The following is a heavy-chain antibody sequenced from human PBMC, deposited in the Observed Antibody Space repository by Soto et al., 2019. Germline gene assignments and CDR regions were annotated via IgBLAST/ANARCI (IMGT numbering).Heavy chain of an antibody. CDR1: GFTFSSYA. D-gene: IGHD3-16*01. J-gene: IGHJ6*02. CDR2: ISYDGSNK. CDR3: ARAEGDYYGMDV. Sequence: QVQLVESGGGVVQPGRSLRLSCAASGFTFSSYAMHWVRQAPGKGLEWVAVISYDGSNKYYADSVKGRFTISRDNSKNTLYLQMNSLRAEDTAVYSCARAEGDYYGMDVWGQGTTVTVSS. V-gene: IGHV3-30-3*01.